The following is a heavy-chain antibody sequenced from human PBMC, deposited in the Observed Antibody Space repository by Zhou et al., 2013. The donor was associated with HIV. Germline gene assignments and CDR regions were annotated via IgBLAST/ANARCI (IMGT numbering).Heavy chain of an antibody. CDR1: GGTFSSSG. CDR3: ATESGGRLDY. J-gene: IGHJ4*02. V-gene: IGHV1-69*05. CDR2: IIPIFGTA. D-gene: IGHD3-10*01. Sequence: QVQLVQSGAEVKKPGSSVKVSCKASGGTFSSSGITWVRQAPGQGLEWVGGIIPIFGTANYAQKLQGRVTITTDESTSTAYMELSSLRSEDTAIYYCATESGGRLDYWGQGTLVTVSS.